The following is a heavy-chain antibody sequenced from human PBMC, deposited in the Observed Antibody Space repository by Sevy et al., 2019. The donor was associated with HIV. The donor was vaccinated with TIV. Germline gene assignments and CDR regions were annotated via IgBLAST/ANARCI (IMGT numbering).Heavy chain of an antibody. CDR1: GFSFSGYG. CDR2: IWYDGSNK. J-gene: IGHJ4*02. D-gene: IGHD2-2*01. V-gene: IGHV3-33*01. Sequence: GGSLRLSCAASGFSFSGYGMHWVRQAPGKGLEWVAVIWYDGSNKEYTDSVKGRFTISRDNSKNTLYLQMNSLRAEDTAVYYCARDGGCSSTSCLLYFDYWGQGTLVTVSS. CDR3: ARDGGCSSTSCLLYFDY.